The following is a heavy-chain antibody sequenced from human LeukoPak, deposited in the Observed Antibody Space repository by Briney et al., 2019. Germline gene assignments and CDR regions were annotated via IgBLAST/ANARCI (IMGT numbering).Heavy chain of an antibody. CDR3: AREGRGYSYAFEY. CDR1: GFTFNSYG. Sequence: QSGGSLRLSCAASGFTFNSYGMHWVRQAPGKGLVWVAVISYDGTHKYHADSVKGRFTISRDNGQNTLYLQMNSLRAEDTAVYYCAREGRGYSYAFEYWGQGTLVTVSS. J-gene: IGHJ4*02. D-gene: IGHD5-18*01. V-gene: IGHV3-30*03. CDR2: ISYDGTHK.